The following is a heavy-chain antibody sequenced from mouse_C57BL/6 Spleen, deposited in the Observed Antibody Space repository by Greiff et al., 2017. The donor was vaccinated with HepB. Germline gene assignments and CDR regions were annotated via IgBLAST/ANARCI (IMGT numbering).Heavy chain of an antibody. D-gene: IGHD2-4*01. V-gene: IGHV1-61*01. CDR1: GYTFTSYW. CDR2: IYPSDSET. J-gene: IGHJ3*01. Sequence: QVQLQQPGAALVRPGSSVKLSCKASGYTFTSYWMDWVKQRPGQGLEWIGNIYPSDSETHYNQKFKDKATLTVDKSSSTAYMQLSSLTSEDSAVYYCARGYYDYEAWFAYWGQGTLVTVSA. CDR3: ARGYYDYEAWFAY.